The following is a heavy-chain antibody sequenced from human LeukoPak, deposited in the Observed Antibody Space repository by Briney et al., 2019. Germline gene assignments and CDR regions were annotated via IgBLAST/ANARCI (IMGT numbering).Heavy chain of an antibody. Sequence: SQTLSLTCAVSGGSISSGGYSWSWIRQPPGKGLEWIGYIYHSGSTYYNPSLKSRVTISVDRSKNQFSLKLSSVTAADTAVYYCARSSIVAPVSWFDPWGQGTLVTVSS. CDR3: ARSSIVAPVSWFDP. J-gene: IGHJ5*02. CDR2: IYHSGST. D-gene: IGHD6-6*01. V-gene: IGHV4-30-2*01. CDR1: GGSISSGGYS.